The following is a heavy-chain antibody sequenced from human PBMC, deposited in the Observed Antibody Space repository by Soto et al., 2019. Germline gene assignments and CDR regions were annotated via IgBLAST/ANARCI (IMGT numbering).Heavy chain of an antibody. CDR2: IGGSGRTT. D-gene: IGHD3-22*01. CDR1: AFTFNNYA. J-gene: IGHJ4*02. Sequence: EVQLLESGGCLVQPGRSLSLSCAASAFTFNNYAMSWVRQAPGKGLEWVSGIGGSGRTTYYADSVKGRFTISRDNSNNTLFLQMNSLRAEDTAVYYCAKSRYSDSSGDFYDYWGQGTLVTVSS. CDR3: AKSRYSDSSGDFYDY. V-gene: IGHV3-23*01.